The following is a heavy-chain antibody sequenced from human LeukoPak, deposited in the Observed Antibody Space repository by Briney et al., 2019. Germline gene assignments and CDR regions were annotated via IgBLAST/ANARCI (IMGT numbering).Heavy chain of an antibody. V-gene: IGHV4-4*07. J-gene: IGHJ6*02. D-gene: IGHD3-22*01. CDR2: IYTSGST. Sequence: SETLSLTCTVSGGSISSYYWSWIRQPAGKGLEWIGRIYTSGSTNYSPSLKSRVTMSVDTSKNQFSLKLSSVTAADTAVYYCARDAYYDSSGYPYYYYGMDVWGQGTTVTVSS. CDR1: GGSISSYY. CDR3: ARDAYYDSSGYPYYYYGMDV.